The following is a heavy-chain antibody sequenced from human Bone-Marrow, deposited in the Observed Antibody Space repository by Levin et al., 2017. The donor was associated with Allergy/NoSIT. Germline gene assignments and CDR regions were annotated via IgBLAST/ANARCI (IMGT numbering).Heavy chain of an antibody. J-gene: IGHJ4*02. Sequence: GESLKISCAASGFTFSSYAMSWVRQAPGKGLEWVSTISGSGGITYYADSVKGRFTISRDNSKNTLYLQMNSLRAEDTAAYYCAKDSMIVVVVTFDYWGQGTLVTVSS. V-gene: IGHV3-23*01. CDR2: ISGSGGIT. D-gene: IGHD3-22*01. CDR1: GFTFSSYA. CDR3: AKDSMIVVVVTFDY.